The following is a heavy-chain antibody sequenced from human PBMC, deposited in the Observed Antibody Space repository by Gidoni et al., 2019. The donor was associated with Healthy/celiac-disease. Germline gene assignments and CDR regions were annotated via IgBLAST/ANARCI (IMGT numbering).Heavy chain of an antibody. CDR2: IYHSGST. Sequence: QVQLQESGPGLVKPSETLSLTCAVSGYSISSGYYWGWIRQPPGKGLEWIGSIYHSGSTYYNPSLKSRVTISVDTSKNQFSLKLSSVTAADTAVYYCATYCSGGSCYDYWGQGTLVTVSS. V-gene: IGHV4-38-2*01. CDR1: GYSISSGYY. CDR3: ATYCSGGSCYDY. D-gene: IGHD2-15*01. J-gene: IGHJ4*02.